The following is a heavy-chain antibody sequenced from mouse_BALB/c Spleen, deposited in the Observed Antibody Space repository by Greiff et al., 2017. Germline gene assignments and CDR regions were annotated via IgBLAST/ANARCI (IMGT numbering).Heavy chain of an antibody. CDR1: GYTFTSYW. CDR3: TRGFNAMDY. V-gene: IGHV1S22*01. CDR2: IYPGSGST. J-gene: IGHJ4*01. Sequence: LQQPGSELVRPGASVKLSCKASGYTFTSYWMHWVKQRHGQGLEWIGNIYPGSGSTNYDDKFKSKGTLTVDTSSSTAYMHLSSLTSEDSAVYYCTRGFNAMDYWGQGTSVTVSS.